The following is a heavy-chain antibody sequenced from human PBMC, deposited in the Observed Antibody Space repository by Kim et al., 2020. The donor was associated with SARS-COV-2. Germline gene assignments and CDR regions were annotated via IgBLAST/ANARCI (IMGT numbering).Heavy chain of an antibody. CDR2: INPSGGST. Sequence: ASVKVSCKASGYTFTSYYMQWVRQAPGQGLEWMGIINPSGGSTSYAQKFQGRVTMTRDTSTSTVYMELSSLRSEDTAVYYCARDSPWYYYGSGSYYMAFPHGMDVWGQGTTVTVSS. CDR3: ARDSPWYYYGSGSYYMAFPHGMDV. V-gene: IGHV1-46*01. J-gene: IGHJ6*02. D-gene: IGHD3-10*01. CDR1: GYTFTSYY.